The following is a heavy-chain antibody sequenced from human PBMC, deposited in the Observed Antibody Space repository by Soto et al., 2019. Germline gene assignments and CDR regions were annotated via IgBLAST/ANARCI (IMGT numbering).Heavy chain of an antibody. J-gene: IGHJ6*02. CDR1: GGSFSGYY. Sequence: PSETLSLTCAVYGGSFSGYYWNWIRQPPGKGLEWIGEINHSGSTNYNPSLKSRVTISVDTSKNQFSLKLSSVTAADTAVYYCARGAISVYGMDVWGQGTTVTVSS. D-gene: IGHD3-3*01. CDR2: INHSGST. CDR3: ARGAISVYGMDV. V-gene: IGHV4-34*01.